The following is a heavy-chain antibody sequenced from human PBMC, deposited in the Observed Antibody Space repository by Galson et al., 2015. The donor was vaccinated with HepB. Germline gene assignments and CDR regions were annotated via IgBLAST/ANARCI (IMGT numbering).Heavy chain of an antibody. CDR1: GVGFSSHG. CDR3: ARYYGDYAAFDI. Sequence: SLRLSCAASGVGFSSHGMHWVRQAPGKGLEWVSVIWYDGSKKYYTQFVEGRFTISRDNSKNTLYLQMNSLRAEDTAVYYCARYYGDYAAFDIWGHGTMVTVSS. D-gene: IGHD4-17*01. V-gene: IGHV3-33*01. CDR2: IWYDGSKK. J-gene: IGHJ3*02.